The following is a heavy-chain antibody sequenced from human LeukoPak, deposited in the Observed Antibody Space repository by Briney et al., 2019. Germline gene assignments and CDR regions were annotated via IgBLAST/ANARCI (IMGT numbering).Heavy chain of an antibody. Sequence: ASETLSLTCTVSGYSISSGYYWGWIRQPPGKGLEWIGSIYYSGSTNYNPSLKSRVTISVDTSKNQFSLKLSSVTAADTAVYYCARGIVVSYWGQGTLVTVSS. CDR2: IYYSGST. J-gene: IGHJ4*02. V-gene: IGHV4-38-2*02. CDR1: GYSISSGYY. CDR3: ARGIVVSY. D-gene: IGHD2-21*01.